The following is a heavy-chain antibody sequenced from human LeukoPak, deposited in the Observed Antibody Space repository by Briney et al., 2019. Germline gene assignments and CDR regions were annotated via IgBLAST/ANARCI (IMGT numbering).Heavy chain of an antibody. CDR1: GYTLTSYD. CDR2: ISAYNGNT. J-gene: IGHJ4*02. CDR3: ARVFASGWYPFDY. D-gene: IGHD6-19*01. V-gene: IGHV1-18*01. Sequence: ASVKVSCKASGYTLTSYDINWVRQATGQGLEWMGWISAYNGNTNYAQKLQGRVTMTTDTSTSTAYMELRSLRSDDTAVYYCARVFASGWYPFDYWGQGTLVTVSS.